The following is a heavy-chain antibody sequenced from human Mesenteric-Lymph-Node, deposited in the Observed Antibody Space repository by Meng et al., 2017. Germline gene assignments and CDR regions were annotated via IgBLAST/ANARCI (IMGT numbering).Heavy chain of an antibody. CDR2: IRYDGSNE. CDR1: GFIFSNYG. CDR3: ARVDPHGSGTYNIGYFDY. Sequence: GESLKISCEASGFIFSNYGMHWVRQAPGKGLEWVAIIRYDGSNEQYVDSVKGRFTISRDNSKNMVYVEMNSLRVDDAAVYYCARVDPHGSGTYNIGYFDYWGQGTLVTVSS. D-gene: IGHD3-10*01. J-gene: IGHJ4*02. V-gene: IGHV3-30*02.